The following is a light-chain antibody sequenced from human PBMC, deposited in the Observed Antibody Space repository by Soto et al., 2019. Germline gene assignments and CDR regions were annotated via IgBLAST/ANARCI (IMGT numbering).Light chain of an antibody. CDR2: DAS. CDR1: QGIRSL. Sequence: DIQMTQSPSSVSASVGDRVTITCRASQGIRSLLAWYQQKPGKAPKVLIYDASSLGSGVPSRFSGSGYGTEFTLTISSLQPDDFATYFCQQYQTYSTFGQGTRLEIK. CDR3: QQYQTYST. J-gene: IGKJ5*01. V-gene: IGKV1-5*01.